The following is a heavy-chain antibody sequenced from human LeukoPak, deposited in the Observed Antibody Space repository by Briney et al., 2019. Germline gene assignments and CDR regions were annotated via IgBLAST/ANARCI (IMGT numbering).Heavy chain of an antibody. V-gene: IGHV4-38-2*02. CDR2: IYHSGST. CDR3: ARSEVEYYDYVWGSYRPNWFDP. J-gene: IGHJ5*02. D-gene: IGHD3-16*02. CDR1: GYSISSGYY. Sequence: SETLSLTCTVSGYSISSGYYWGWIRQPPGKGLEWIGGIYHSGSTYYNPSLKSRVTISVDTSKNQFSLKLSSVTAADTAVYYCARSEVEYYDYVWGSYRPNWFDPWGQGTLVTVSS.